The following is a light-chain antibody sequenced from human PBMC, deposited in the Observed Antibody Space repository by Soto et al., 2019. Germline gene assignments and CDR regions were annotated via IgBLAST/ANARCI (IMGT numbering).Light chain of an antibody. Sequence: EIVLTQSPGTLSLSPGERATLSCRASQSVSSSYLAWYQQKPDQAPRLLIYGASSRAAGTPDRISGSGSGTDFTLTISRLEPEDFAVYYCQQYGSSLYTFGQGTKLEIK. J-gene: IGKJ2*01. CDR2: GAS. CDR1: QSVSSSY. CDR3: QQYGSSLYT. V-gene: IGKV3-20*01.